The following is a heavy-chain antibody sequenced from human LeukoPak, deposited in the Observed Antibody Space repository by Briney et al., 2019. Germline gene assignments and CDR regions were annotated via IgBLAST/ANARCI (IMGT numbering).Heavy chain of an antibody. V-gene: IGHV4-61*08. CDR2: MNYTANS. CDR1: GVSVGSAGYY. CDR3: ARSQSQSGSYRYYFAY. Sequence: SETLSLTCSVSGVSVGSAGYYWTWIRQPPGKGLEWIGYMNYTANSNYNPLLKSRVTMSLDPSQNEFSLRLTSVTAADTAVYYCARSQSQSGSYRYYFAYWGQGILVTVSS. D-gene: IGHD1-26*01. J-gene: IGHJ4*02.